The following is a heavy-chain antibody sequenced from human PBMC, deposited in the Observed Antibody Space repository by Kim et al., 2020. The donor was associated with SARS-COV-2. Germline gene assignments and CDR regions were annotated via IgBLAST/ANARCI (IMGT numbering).Heavy chain of an antibody. CDR1: GGSISSYY. Sequence: SETLSLTCTVSGGSISSYYWSWIRQPPGKGLEWIGYIYYSGSTNYNPSLKSRVTISVDTSKNQFSLKLSSVTAADTAVYYCARCRSTARRMVRGVVTEPWGQGTLVTVSS. D-gene: IGHD3-10*01. J-gene: IGHJ5*02. CDR3: ARCRSTARRMVRGVVTEP. V-gene: IGHV4-59*01. CDR2: IYYSGST.